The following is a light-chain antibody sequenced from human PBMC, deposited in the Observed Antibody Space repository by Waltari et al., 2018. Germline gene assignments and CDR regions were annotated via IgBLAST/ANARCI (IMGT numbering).Light chain of an antibody. CDR2: ANS. J-gene: IGLJ1*01. CDR1: ISNIGAGYD. V-gene: IGLV1-40*01. Sequence: QSVLTQPPSVSGAPGQRVSISCPGNISNIGAGYDVHWYQQLPGTAPTLLIYANSDRPSGVPDRFSGSKSGTSASLAITGLQAEDEADYFCQSYDSSLSGYVFGSGTKVTVL. CDR3: QSYDSSLSGYV.